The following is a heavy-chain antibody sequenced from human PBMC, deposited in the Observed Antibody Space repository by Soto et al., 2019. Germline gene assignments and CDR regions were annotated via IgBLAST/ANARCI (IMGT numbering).Heavy chain of an antibody. CDR2: IIPIFGTA. V-gene: IGHV1-69*13. CDR3: ARNGEYYYDSSGYYPQYYFDY. J-gene: IGHJ4*02. CDR1: GGTFSSYA. Sequence: SGKVWSRASGGTFSSYAISWVRQAPVQGLEWMGGIIPIFGTANYAQKFQGRVTITADESTSTAYMELSSLRSEDTAVYYCARNGEYYYDSSGYYPQYYFDYWGQGTLVTVYS. D-gene: IGHD3-22*01.